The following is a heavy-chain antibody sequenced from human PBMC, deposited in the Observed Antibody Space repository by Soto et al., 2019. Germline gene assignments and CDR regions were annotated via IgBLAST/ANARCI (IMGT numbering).Heavy chain of an antibody. CDR2: ISGGGGSP. D-gene: IGHD6-13*01. Sequence: GGSLRLSCAASGFTFSNYAMNWARLAPGKGLEWVSSISGGGGSPYYADSVKGRFTISRDNSKNTLYLQMNSLRAEDTAVYYCAKEFVSAAGRRWFDPWGQGTLVTVSS. J-gene: IGHJ5*02. V-gene: IGHV3-23*01. CDR1: GFTFSNYA. CDR3: AKEFVSAAGRRWFDP.